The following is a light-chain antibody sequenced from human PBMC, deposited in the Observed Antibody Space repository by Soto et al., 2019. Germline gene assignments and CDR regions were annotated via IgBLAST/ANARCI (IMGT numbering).Light chain of an antibody. J-gene: IGLJ2*01. CDR1: SSDVGCYNY. Sequence: QSALTQPASVSGSPGQSITISCTGTSSDVGCYNYVSWYQQHPGKAPKLIIYEVSNRPSGISNRFSGSKSGNTASLTISGLQAEDEADYYCSSYTSSSTRVFGGGPKLTVL. V-gene: IGLV2-14*01. CDR3: SSYTSSSTRV. CDR2: EVS.